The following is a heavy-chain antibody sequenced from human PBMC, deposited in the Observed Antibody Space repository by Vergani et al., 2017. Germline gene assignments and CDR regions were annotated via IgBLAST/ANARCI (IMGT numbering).Heavy chain of an antibody. V-gene: IGHV1-3*01. J-gene: IGHJ5*02. D-gene: IGHD6-13*01. CDR2: INAGNGNT. CDR3: ARGGDIAAAGKLWRWFDP. Sequence: QVQLVQSGAEVKKPGASVKVSCKASGYTFTSYAMHWVRQAPGQRLEWMGWINAGNGNTKYSQKFQGWVTMTRDTSISTAYMELSRLRSDDTAVYYCARGGDIAAAGKLWRWFDPWGQGTLVTVSS. CDR1: GYTFTSYA.